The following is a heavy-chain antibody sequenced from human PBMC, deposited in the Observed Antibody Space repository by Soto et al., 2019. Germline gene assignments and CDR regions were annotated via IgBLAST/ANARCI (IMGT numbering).Heavy chain of an antibody. CDR3: ARGTMEMATTLDY. CDR2: IWYDGSNK. V-gene: IGHV3-33*01. Sequence: PGGSLRLSCAASGFTFSGYGMHWVRQAPGKGLEWVAVIWYDGSNKYYADSVKGRFTISRDNSKNTLYLQMNSLRAEDTAVYYCARGTMEMATTLDYWGQGTLVTVSS. CDR1: GFTFSGYG. D-gene: IGHD5-12*01. J-gene: IGHJ4*02.